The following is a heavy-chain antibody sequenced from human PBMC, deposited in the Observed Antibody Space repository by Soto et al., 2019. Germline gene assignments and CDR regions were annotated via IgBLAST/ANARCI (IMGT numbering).Heavy chain of an antibody. Sequence: GGSLRLSCAASGFTFSNYAMNWVRQAPGKGLEWVSTISSSGGSTYYAYSVKGRFTVSRDNSKNTLYLQINSLRAEDTAVYYCARDPSTGFADCWGQGTLVTVSS. J-gene: IGHJ4*02. CDR3: ARDPSTGFADC. CDR2: ISSSGGST. V-gene: IGHV3-23*01. CDR1: GFTFSNYA. D-gene: IGHD3-9*01.